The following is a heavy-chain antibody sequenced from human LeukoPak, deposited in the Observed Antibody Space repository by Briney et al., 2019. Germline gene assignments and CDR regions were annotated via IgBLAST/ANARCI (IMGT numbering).Heavy chain of an antibody. CDR3: AREYSSGWYWFDP. CDR1: GFTFSSYA. D-gene: IGHD6-19*01. Sequence: GGSLRLPCAASGFTFSSYAMHWVRQAPGKGLEWVAVISYDGSNKYYADSVKGRFTISRDNSKNTLYLQMNSLRAEDTAVYYCAREYSSGWYWFDPWGQGTLVTVSS. CDR2: ISYDGSNK. V-gene: IGHV3-30-3*01. J-gene: IGHJ5*02.